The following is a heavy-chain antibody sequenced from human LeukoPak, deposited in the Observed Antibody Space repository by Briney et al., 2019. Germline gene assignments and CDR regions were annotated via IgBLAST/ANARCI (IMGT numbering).Heavy chain of an antibody. CDR2: ISSSSSYI. Sequence: PGGSPRLSCAASGFTFSSYSMNWVRQAPGKGLEWVSSISSSSSYIYYADSVKGRFTISRDNAKNSLYLQMNSLRAEDTALYYCARVPVAGYYYYYYMDVWGKGTTVTVSS. CDR1: GFTFSSYS. J-gene: IGHJ6*03. CDR3: ARVPVAGYYYYYYMDV. D-gene: IGHD6-19*01. V-gene: IGHV3-21*04.